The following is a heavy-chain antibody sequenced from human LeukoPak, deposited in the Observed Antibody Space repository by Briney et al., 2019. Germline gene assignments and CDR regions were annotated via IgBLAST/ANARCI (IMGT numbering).Heavy chain of an antibody. Sequence: PGGSLRLSCAASGFTFSTYWMHWVRQAPGKGLVWVSHINVDGSGATYADSVRDRFTVSRDNAKNTLYLHMNSLRAEDTAVYYCARHLSGDDIWGQGTMVTVSS. D-gene: IGHD4-17*01. CDR1: GFTFSTYW. V-gene: IGHV3-74*01. J-gene: IGHJ3*02. CDR2: INVDGSGA. CDR3: ARHLSGDDI.